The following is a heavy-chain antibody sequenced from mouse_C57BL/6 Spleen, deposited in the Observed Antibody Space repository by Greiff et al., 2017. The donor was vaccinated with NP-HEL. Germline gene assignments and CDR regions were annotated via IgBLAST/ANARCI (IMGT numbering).Heavy chain of an antibody. CDR3: AREELRGYFDY. CDR2: INPSSGYT. D-gene: IGHD1-1*01. Sequence: QVQLKQSGAELARPGASVKMSCKASGYTFTSYTMHWVKQRPGQGLEWIGYINPSSGYTKYNQKFKDKATLTADKSSSTAYMQLSSLTSEDSAVYYCAREELRGYFDYWGQGTTLTVSS. V-gene: IGHV1-4*01. J-gene: IGHJ2*01. CDR1: GYTFTSYT.